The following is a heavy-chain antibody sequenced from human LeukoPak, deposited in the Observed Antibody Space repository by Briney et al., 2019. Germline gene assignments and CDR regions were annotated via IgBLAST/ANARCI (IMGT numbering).Heavy chain of an antibody. V-gene: IGHV3-23*01. D-gene: IGHD3-10*02. CDR2: ISGSGGST. CDR3: AELGITMIGGV. J-gene: IGHJ6*04. CDR1: GFTFSSYG. Sequence: GGSLRLSCAASGFTFSSYGMSWVRQAPGKGLEWVSAISGSGGSTYYADSVKGRFTISRDNSKNTLYLQMNGLRAEDTAVYYCAELGITMIGGVWGKGTTVTISS.